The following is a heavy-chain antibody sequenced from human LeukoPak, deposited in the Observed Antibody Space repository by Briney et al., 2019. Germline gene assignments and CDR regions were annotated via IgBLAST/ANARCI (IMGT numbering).Heavy chain of an antibody. CDR2: ISSSSSTI. J-gene: IGHJ4*02. V-gene: IGHV3-48*01. CDR1: GFTFSSYS. CDR3: ARALYCSGGSCYFSDY. Sequence: GGSLRLSCAASGFTFSSYSMNWVRQAPGKGLEWVSYISSSSSTIYYADSVKGRFTISGDNAKNSLYLQMNSLRAEDTAVYYCARALYCSGGSCYFSDYWGQGTLVTVSS. D-gene: IGHD2-15*01.